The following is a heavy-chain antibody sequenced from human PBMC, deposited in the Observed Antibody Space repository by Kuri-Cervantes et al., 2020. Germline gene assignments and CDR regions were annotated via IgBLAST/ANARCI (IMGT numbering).Heavy chain of an antibody. D-gene: IGHD1-26*01. V-gene: IGHV3-33*08. CDR3: ARGGSYPAYYFDY. CDR2: IWYDGSNK. CDR1: GFTFSSYA. Sequence: GESLKISCAASGFTFSSYAMHWVRQAPGKGLEWVAVIWYDGSNKYYADSVKGRFTISRDNSKNTLYLQMNSLRAEDTAVYYCARGGSYPAYYFDYWGQGTLVTVSS. J-gene: IGHJ4*02.